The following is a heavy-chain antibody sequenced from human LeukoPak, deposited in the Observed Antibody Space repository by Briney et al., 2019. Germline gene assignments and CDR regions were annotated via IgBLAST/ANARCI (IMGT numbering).Heavy chain of an antibody. CDR1: GGTFSSYA. CDR3: ARDGYSYGYHYYYYGMDV. D-gene: IGHD5-18*01. V-gene: IGHV1-69*04. Sequence: GASVKVSCKASGGTFSSYAISCVRQAPGQGIEWMGRIIPILGIANYAQKFQGRVTITADKSTSTAYMELSSLRSEDTAVYYCARDGYSYGYHYYYYGMDVWGQGTTVTVSS. CDR2: IIPILGIA. J-gene: IGHJ6*02.